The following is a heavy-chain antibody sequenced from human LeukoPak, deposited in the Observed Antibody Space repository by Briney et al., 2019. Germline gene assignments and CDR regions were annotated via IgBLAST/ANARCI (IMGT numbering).Heavy chain of an antibody. D-gene: IGHD3-10*01. CDR1: GFTFSSYA. Sequence: GGSLRLSCAASGFTFSSYAMSWDRQAPGKGLEWVSAISGSGGSTYYADSVKGRFTISRDNSKNTLYLQMNSLRAEDTAVYYCAKISSAMSSLDYWGQGTLVTVSS. CDR3: AKISSAMSSLDY. CDR2: ISGSGGST. J-gene: IGHJ4*02. V-gene: IGHV3-23*01.